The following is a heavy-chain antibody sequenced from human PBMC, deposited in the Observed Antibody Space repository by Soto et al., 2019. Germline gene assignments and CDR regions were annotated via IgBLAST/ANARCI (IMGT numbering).Heavy chain of an antibody. CDR1: GASLSGYD. V-gene: IGHV4-34*01. J-gene: IGHJ3*02. D-gene: IGHD2-2*01. Sequence: SETLSLTCAVYGASLSGYDWSWIRQPPGKGLEWIGEINQSGGTNYNPSLKSRVTISMDTSKNQFSLRLSSVTAADTAIYYCARDPYANAFDIWGRGTMVTVSS. CDR3: ARDPYANAFDI. CDR2: INQSGGT.